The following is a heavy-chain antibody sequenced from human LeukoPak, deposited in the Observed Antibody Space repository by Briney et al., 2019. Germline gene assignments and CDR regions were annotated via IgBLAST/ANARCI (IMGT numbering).Heavy chain of an antibody. CDR1: GFTFSSYA. CDR3: AKDQSGYDS. CDR2: ISGSGSST. Sequence: GGSLRLSCAASGFTFSSYAMSWVRQAPGKGLEWVSSISGSGSSTYYADSVKGRFTISRDKNTLYLQMNSLRAEDTAVYYCAKDQSGYDSWGQGTLVTVSS. V-gene: IGHV3-23*01. J-gene: IGHJ4*02. D-gene: IGHD5-12*01.